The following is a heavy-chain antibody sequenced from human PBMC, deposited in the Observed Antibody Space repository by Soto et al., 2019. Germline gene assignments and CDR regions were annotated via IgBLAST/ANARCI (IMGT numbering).Heavy chain of an antibody. Sequence: GASVKVSCKVSGYTLTELSMHWVRQAPGKGLEWMGCFDPESGETNYAQKFQGRVTMTRDTSISTAYMELSRLRSDDTAVYYCARAYYYDSSGYYKGFLNWFDPWGQGTLVTSPQ. J-gene: IGHJ5*02. D-gene: IGHD3-22*01. CDR3: ARAYYYDSSGYYKGFLNWFDP. CDR1: GYTLTELS. V-gene: IGHV1-24*01. CDR2: FDPESGET.